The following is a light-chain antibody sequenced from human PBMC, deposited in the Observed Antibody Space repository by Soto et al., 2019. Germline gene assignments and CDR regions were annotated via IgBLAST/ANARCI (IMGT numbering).Light chain of an antibody. Sequence: QSVLTQPASVSGSPELSITISCTGTSSDVGGYDYVSWYQLHPGKAPKLMVFEVSNRPSGVSYRFSGSKSGNTASLTISGLQAEDEADYFCSSYSISTAYLFGTGTKVTVL. J-gene: IGLJ1*01. CDR2: EVS. CDR1: SSDVGGYDY. V-gene: IGLV2-14*01. CDR3: SSYSISTAYL.